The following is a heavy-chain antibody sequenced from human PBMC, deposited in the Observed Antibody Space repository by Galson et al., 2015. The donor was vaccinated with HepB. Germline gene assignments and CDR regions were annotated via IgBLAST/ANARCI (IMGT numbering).Heavy chain of an antibody. V-gene: IGHV1-69*04. Sequence: SVKISCKASGGTFSSYAISWVRQAPGQGLEWMGRIIPILGIANYAQKFQGRVTITADKSTSTAYMELSSLRSEDTAVYYCARSKSFAGTPNYYYYGMDVWGQGTTVTVSS. CDR2: IIPILGIA. D-gene: IGHD6-13*01. CDR3: ARSKSFAGTPNYYYYGMDV. J-gene: IGHJ6*02. CDR1: GGTFSSYA.